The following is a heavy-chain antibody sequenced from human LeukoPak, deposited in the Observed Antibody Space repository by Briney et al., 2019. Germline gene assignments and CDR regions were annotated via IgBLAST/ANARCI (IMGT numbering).Heavy chain of an antibody. J-gene: IGHJ6*02. Sequence: SETLSLTCTVSGGSISSSSYYWGWIRQPPGKGLEWIGSIYYSGSTYYNPSLKSRVTISVDTSKNQFSLKLSSVTAADTAVYYCARLGYCSGGSCPYYYYYYGMDVWGQGTTVTVSS. D-gene: IGHD2-15*01. CDR2: IYYSGST. V-gene: IGHV4-39*01. CDR3: ARLGYCSGGSCPYYYYYYGMDV. CDR1: GGSISSSSYY.